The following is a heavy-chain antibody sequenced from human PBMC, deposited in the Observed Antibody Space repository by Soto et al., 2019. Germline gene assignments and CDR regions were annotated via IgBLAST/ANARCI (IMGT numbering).Heavy chain of an antibody. Sequence: QVQLVESGGGVVQPGRSLRLSCAASGFTFSSYAMHWVRQAPGKGLEWVAVISYDGSNKYYADSVKGRFTISRDNSKNTLYLQMNSLRAEDTAVYYCARDRMGGYDSGLYYYYGMDVWGQGTTVTVSS. CDR3: ARDRMGGYDSGLYYYYGMDV. V-gene: IGHV3-30-3*01. CDR2: ISYDGSNK. J-gene: IGHJ6*02. D-gene: IGHD5-12*01. CDR1: GFTFSSYA.